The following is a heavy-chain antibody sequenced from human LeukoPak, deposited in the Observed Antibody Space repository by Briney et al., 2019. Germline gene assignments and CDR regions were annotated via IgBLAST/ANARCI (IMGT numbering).Heavy chain of an antibody. D-gene: IGHD6-6*01. CDR2: IIPIFGTA. J-gene: IGHJ4*02. CDR1: GGTFSSYA. V-gene: IGHV1-69*05. CDR3: ARHPQSLSSSSAYFDY. Sequence: ASVKVSCKASGGTFSSYAISWVRQAPGQGLEWIGGIIPIFGTANYAQKFQGRVTITTDESTSTAYMELSSLRSGDTAVYYCARHPQSLSSSSAYFDYWGQGTLVTVSS.